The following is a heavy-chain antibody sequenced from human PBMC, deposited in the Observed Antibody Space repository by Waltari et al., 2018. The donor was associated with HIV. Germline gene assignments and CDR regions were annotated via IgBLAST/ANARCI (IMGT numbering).Heavy chain of an antibody. D-gene: IGHD6-19*01. CDR1: GFILNDYG. Sequence: EVQLVESGGGLVQPGGSLSLSCAAAGFILNDYGMNWVRQAPGKGLEWISYITYGGAVTYYPDSVKGRFTVSRDNARNSLSLRMHSLRVEDTAVYYCARSSYSSGWAYFDYWGQGVLVTVFS. J-gene: IGHJ4*02. CDR3: ARSSYSSGWAYFDY. V-gene: IGHV3-48*01. CDR2: ITYGGAVT.